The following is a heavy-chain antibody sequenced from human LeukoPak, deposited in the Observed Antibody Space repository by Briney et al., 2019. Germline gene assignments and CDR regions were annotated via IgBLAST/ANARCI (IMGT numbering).Heavy chain of an antibody. Sequence: ASVKVSCKSSGYNFNSYGIHWVRQAPGQGLEWMGWIIPILGIANYAQKFQGRVTITADKSTSTAYMELSSLRSEDTAVYYCARAKDAVAATGIDYWGQGTLVTVSS. V-gene: IGHV1-69*10. D-gene: IGHD2-15*01. J-gene: IGHJ4*02. CDR3: ARAKDAVAATGIDY. CDR2: IIPILGIA. CDR1: GYNFNSYG.